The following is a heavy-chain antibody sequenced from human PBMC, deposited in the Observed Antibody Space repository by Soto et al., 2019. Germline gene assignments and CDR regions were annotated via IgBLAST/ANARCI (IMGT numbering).Heavy chain of an antibody. Sequence: QVQLVQSGAEVKKPGSSVRVSCKTSGGTFRTSALSWVRQAPGQGLEWMGGIMPVFLTPDYAQKFQGRVTNAENDSTRTANIELRSLRSEDTAVYYCARDKDRDQLGGNYCCIVDVWGQGTTVTVSS. CDR3: ARDKDRDQLGGNYCCIVDV. CDR1: GGTFRTSA. D-gene: IGHD1-7*01. V-gene: IGHV1-69*12. J-gene: IGHJ6*02. CDR2: IMPVFLTP.